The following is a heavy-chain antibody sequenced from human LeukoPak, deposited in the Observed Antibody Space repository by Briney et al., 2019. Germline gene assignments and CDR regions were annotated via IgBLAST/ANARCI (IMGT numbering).Heavy chain of an antibody. CDR1: GGSISGYY. Sequence: SETLSLTCTVSGGSISGYYWSWIRQPAGKGLEWIGRIYTSGSTNYNPSLKSRVTMSVDTSKNQFSLKLSSVTAADTAVYYCARGARYCSGGSCYYYMDVWGKGTTVTVSS. V-gene: IGHV4-4*07. J-gene: IGHJ6*03. CDR2: IYTSGST. D-gene: IGHD2-15*01. CDR3: ARGARYCSGGSCYYYMDV.